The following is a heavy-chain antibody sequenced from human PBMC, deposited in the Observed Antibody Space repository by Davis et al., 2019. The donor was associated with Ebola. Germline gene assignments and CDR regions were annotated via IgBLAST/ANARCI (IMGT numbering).Heavy chain of an antibody. CDR2: IYYSGST. J-gene: IGHJ4*02. CDR1: GGSISSYY. V-gene: IGHV4-59*01. D-gene: IGHD3-10*01. CDR3: ARDSTYYYGSGSYRGFDY. Sequence: PSETLSLTCTVSGGSISSYYWSWIRQPPGKGLEWIGYIYYSGSTNYNPSLKSRVTISVDTSKNQFSLKLSSVTAADTAVYYCARDSTYYYGSGSYRGFDYWGQGTLVTVSS.